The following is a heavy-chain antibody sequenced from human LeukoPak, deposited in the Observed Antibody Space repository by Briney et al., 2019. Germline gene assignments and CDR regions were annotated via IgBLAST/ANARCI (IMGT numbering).Heavy chain of an antibody. CDR3: ARADFWSGYSYNWLDP. Sequence: ASVKVSCKASGYTFTSYDINWVRQATGQGLEWMGWMNPNSGNTGYAQKFQGRVTMTRNTSISTAYMELSSLRSEDTAVYYCARADFWSGYSYNWLDPWGQGTLVTVSS. V-gene: IGHV1-8*01. CDR2: MNPNSGNT. CDR1: GYTFTSYD. D-gene: IGHD3-3*01. J-gene: IGHJ5*02.